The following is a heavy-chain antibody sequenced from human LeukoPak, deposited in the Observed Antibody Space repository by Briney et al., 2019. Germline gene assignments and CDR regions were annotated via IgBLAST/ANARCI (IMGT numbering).Heavy chain of an antibody. D-gene: IGHD2-15*01. CDR2: IKQDGSEK. Sequence: GGSLRLSCAASGFTSSNYWMNWVRQAPGKGLEWVAIIKQDGSEKFVDSVEGRFTISRDNAKNSLYLQMNSLRVEDTAVYYCMGGAGWLVDYWGQRTLVTVSS. CDR3: MGGAGWLVDY. CDR1: GFTSSNYW. J-gene: IGHJ4*02. V-gene: IGHV3-7*01.